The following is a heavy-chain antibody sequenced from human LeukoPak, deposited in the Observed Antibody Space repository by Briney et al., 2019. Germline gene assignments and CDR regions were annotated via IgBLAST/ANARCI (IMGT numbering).Heavy chain of an antibody. D-gene: IGHD1-26*01. CDR2: MKQDGGET. CDR3: ARDKIVGATKFDS. CDR1: GFTFSDYY. V-gene: IGHV3-7*01. J-gene: IGHJ4*02. Sequence: GGSLRLSCAASGFTFSDYYMSWVRQAPGKGLEWVANMKQDGGETYYVDSVKGRFTISRDNAKNSLYLQMNSLRAEDTAMYYCARDKIVGATKFDSWGQGTLVTVSS.